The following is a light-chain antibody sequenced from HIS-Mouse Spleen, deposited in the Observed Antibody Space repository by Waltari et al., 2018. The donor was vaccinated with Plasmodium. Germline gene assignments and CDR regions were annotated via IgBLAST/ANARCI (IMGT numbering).Light chain of an antibody. Sequence: QSALTQPPSASGSPGQSVTISCTGTSSHVGGYHYLSWYQQHPGKAPKLMIYEVSKLPSGVPDRFSGSKSGNTASLTVSGLQAEDEADYYCSSYAGSNNLVFGGGTKLTVL. CDR3: SSYAGSNNLV. CDR1: SSHVGGYHY. CDR2: EVS. J-gene: IGLJ2*01. V-gene: IGLV2-8*01.